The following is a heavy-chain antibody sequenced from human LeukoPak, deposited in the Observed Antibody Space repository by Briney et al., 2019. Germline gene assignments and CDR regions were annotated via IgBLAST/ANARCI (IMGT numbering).Heavy chain of an antibody. D-gene: IGHD1-26*01. CDR2: ITISGTYI. J-gene: IGHJ4*02. Sequence: GGSLRLSCAASGFILSDYNMNWVRQAPGKGLEWVSFITISGTYITYADSVKGRFTISRDNAKNSLYLQMNSLRAEDTAVYYCTRDLSATARAYDYWGQGTLVTVSS. CDR3: TRDLSATARAYDY. V-gene: IGHV3-21*01. CDR1: GFILSDYN.